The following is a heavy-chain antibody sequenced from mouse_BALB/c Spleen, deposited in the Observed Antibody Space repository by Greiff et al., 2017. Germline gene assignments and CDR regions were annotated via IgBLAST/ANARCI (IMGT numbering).Heavy chain of an antibody. CDR1: GFTFSDYY. CDR2: ISDGGSYT. V-gene: IGHV5-4*02. Sequence: EVKLMESGGGLVKPGGSLKLSCAASGFTFSDYYMYWVRQTPEKRLEWVATISDGGSYTYYPDSVKGRFTISRDNAKNNLYLQMSSLKSEDTAMYYCARAAGFDYWGQGTTLTVSS. CDR3: ARAAGFDY. J-gene: IGHJ2*01. D-gene: IGHD1-2*01.